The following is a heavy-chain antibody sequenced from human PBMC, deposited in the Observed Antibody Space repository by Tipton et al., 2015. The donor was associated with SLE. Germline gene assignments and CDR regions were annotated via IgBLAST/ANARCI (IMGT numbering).Heavy chain of an antibody. V-gene: IGHV4-38-2*02. CDR2: IYHSGST. J-gene: IGHJ3*01. CDR3: ARDARL. CDR1: GYSISSGYY. Sequence: TLSLTCTVSGYSISSGYYWGWIRQPPGKGLEWIGSIYHSGSTYYNPPLKSRVTISVDTSKNQFSLKLSSVTAADTAVYYCARDARLWGQGTMVTVSS.